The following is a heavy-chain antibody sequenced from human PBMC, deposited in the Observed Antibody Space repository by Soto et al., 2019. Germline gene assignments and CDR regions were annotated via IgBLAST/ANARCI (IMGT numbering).Heavy chain of an antibody. Sequence: GGSLRLSCAASGFTFRSYAMSWVRQAPGKGLEWVSGVSGSSGSTYYADSVRGRFTISRDISRNTLYLQMNSLRAEDTALYYCAKPLSGSYCFDSWGQGTLVTVSS. CDR3: AKPLSGSYCFDS. CDR2: VSGSSGST. CDR1: GFTFRSYA. J-gene: IGHJ4*02. D-gene: IGHD1-26*01. V-gene: IGHV3-23*01.